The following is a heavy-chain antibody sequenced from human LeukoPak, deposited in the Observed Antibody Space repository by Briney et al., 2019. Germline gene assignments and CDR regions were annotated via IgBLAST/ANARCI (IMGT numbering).Heavy chain of an antibody. Sequence: PGGSLRLSCAASGFTFTRYSMHWVRQAPGKGLEWVSSISSSSSYIYYADSVKGRFTISRDNAKNSLYLQMNSLRAEDTAVYYCARGMVATGSGYWGQGTLVTVSS. CDR1: GFTFTRYS. D-gene: IGHD5-12*01. CDR2: ISSSSSYI. CDR3: ARGMVATGSGY. J-gene: IGHJ4*02. V-gene: IGHV3-21*01.